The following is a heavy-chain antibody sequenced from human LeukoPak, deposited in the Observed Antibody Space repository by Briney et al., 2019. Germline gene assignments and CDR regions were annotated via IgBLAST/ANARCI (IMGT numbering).Heavy chain of an antibody. D-gene: IGHD2-2*03. Sequence: SETLSLTCTVSSGSISSYYWSWIRQPAGKGLEWIGRIYTSGSTNYNPSLKSRVTMSVDTSKNQFSLKLSSVTAADTAVYYCARDGYCSSTSCSLDYFDYWGQGTLVTVSS. J-gene: IGHJ4*02. V-gene: IGHV4-4*07. CDR1: SGSISSYY. CDR3: ARDGYCSSTSCSLDYFDY. CDR2: IYTSGST.